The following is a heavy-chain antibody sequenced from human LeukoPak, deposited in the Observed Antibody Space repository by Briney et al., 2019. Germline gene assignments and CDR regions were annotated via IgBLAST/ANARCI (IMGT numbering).Heavy chain of an antibody. D-gene: IGHD5-12*01. CDR1: GFTFSSYA. J-gene: IGHJ4*02. V-gene: IGHV3-30-3*01. Sequence: GGSLRLSCAASGFTFSSYAMHWVRQAPGKGLEWVAVISYDGSNKYYADSVKGRFTISRDNSKNTLYLQMNSLRAEDTAVYYCARDQGHSSGYDFDYWGQGTLVTVSS. CDR2: ISYDGSNK. CDR3: ARDQGHSSGYDFDY.